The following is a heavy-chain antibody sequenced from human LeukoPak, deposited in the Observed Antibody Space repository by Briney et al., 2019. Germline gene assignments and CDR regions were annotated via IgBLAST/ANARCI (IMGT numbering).Heavy chain of an antibody. CDR3: AREVLTQAIYSGYNAFEI. D-gene: IGHD5-12*01. CDR1: GYSFTSHY. CDR2: INPSGSST. Sequence: EASVKVSCKASGYSFTSHYMHWVRQAPGQGLEWLGLINPSGSSTLYAQKFQGRVTITRDMSTTTDYMELSSLRAEDTAVYYCAREVLTQAIYSGYNAFEIWGQGTTVIVSS. V-gene: IGHV1-46*01. J-gene: IGHJ3*02.